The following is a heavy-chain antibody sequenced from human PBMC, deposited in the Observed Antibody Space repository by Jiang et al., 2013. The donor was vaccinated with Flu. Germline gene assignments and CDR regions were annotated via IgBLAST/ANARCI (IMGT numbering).Heavy chain of an antibody. CDR3: ARDLAVAGRTGLFDY. CDR1: GYTFTSYG. CDR2: ISAYNGNT. Sequence: SGAEVKKPGASVKVSCKASGYTFTSYGISWVRQAPGQGLEWMGWISAYNGNTNYAQKLQGRVTMTTDTSTSTAYMELRSLRSDDTAVYYCARDLAVAGRTGLFDYWGQGTLVTVSS. V-gene: IGHV1-18*01. J-gene: IGHJ4*02. D-gene: IGHD6-19*01.